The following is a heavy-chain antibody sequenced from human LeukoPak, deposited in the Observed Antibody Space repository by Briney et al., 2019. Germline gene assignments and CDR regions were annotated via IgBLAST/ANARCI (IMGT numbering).Heavy chain of an antibody. D-gene: IGHD2-2*01. CDR1: GYTFTGYY. CDR2: INPNSGGT. Sequence: GASVKVSCQASGYTFTGYYIHWVRQAPGQGLAWMGWINPNSGGTNYAQKFQGRVTMTRDTSISTAYMELSRLRSDDTAVYYCAREGCSSTNCHVLGDDNWFDPWGQGTLVTVSS. V-gene: IGHV1-2*02. CDR3: AREGCSSTNCHVLGDDNWFDP. J-gene: IGHJ5*02.